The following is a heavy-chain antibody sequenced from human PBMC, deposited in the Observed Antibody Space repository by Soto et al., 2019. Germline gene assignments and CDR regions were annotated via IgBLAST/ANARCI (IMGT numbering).Heavy chain of an antibody. CDR1: GYSFTTYW. Sequence: PVESLKTSRQFSGYSFTTYWLAWVRQMPGKGLEYMGIIYPGDSDTRYSTSFEGQVTISADKSISTAYLQWGSLKASDTATYYCARRRGSGNHYYHNHGMDVWGPGTRVTVSS. D-gene: IGHD1-26*01. V-gene: IGHV5-51*01. CDR3: ARRRGSGNHYYHNHGMDV. J-gene: IGHJ6*02. CDR2: IYPGDSDT.